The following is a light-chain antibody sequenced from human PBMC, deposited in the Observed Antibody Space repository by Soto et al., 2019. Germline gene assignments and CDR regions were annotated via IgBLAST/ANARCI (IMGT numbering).Light chain of an antibody. CDR3: QQYNDWPPFT. CDR2: GAS. J-gene: IGKJ3*01. CDR1: QTVSSN. V-gene: IGKV3-15*01. Sequence: EIVMTQSPATLSVSPGERATLSCRASQTVSSNLAWYQQKPGQAPRLLIHGASTRAAGIPARLSGSGSGTEFTLTISSLQSEDFAVYYCQQYNDWPPFTVGPGTRVDIK.